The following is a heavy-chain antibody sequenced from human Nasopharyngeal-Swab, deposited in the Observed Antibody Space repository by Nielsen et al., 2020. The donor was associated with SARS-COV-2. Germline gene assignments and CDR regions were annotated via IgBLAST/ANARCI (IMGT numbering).Heavy chain of an antibody. V-gene: IGHV2-70*11. CDR3: VRIWSTIFGYAFDI. D-gene: IGHD3-3*01. CDR2: IDWDDDK. CDR1: GFSLSTRGIC. J-gene: IGHJ3*02. Sequence: SGPTLVKPTQTLTLTCTFSGFSLSTRGICLSCIRQPPGKALEWLARIDWDDDKYYSTSLKTRLTISKGTSKNQVVLTMTNMDPVDTATYYCVRIWSTIFGYAFDIWGQGTMVTVSS.